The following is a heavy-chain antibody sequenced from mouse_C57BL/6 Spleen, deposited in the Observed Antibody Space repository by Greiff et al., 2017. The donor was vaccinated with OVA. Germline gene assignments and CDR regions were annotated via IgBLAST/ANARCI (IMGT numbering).Heavy chain of an antibody. CDR2: IDPSDSET. CDR1: GYTFTSYW. V-gene: IGHV1-52*01. J-gene: IGHJ2*01. Sequence: VQLQQPGAELVRPGSSVKLSCKASGYTFTSYWMHWVKQRPIQGLEWIGNIDPSDSETHYNQKFKDKATLTVDKSSSTAYMQLSSLTSEDSAVYYCARGIRRGYFDYWGQGTTLTVSS. CDR3: ARGIRRGYFDY. D-gene: IGHD1-1*01.